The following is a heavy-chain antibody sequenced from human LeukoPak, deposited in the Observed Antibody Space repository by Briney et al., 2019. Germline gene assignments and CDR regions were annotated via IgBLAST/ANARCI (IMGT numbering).Heavy chain of an antibody. D-gene: IGHD3-10*01. CDR2: IGFDGNNK. V-gene: IGHV3-30*12. CDR1: GFTFSTYG. CDR3: AKDRGWFGGSLANFDD. J-gene: IGHJ4*02. Sequence: GGTLRLSCAASGFTFSTYGLNWVRQAPGKGLERVAIIGFDGNNKSYAATVTRRFTIARDYQKNTLCLQMPRMRAEDPAVYYCAKDRGWFGGSLANFDDWGQGTLVTVSS.